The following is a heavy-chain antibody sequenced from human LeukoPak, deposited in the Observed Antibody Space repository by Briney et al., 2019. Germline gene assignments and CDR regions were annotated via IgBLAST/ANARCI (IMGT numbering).Heavy chain of an antibody. CDR2: LKQDGSEK. V-gene: IGHV3-7*03. D-gene: IGHD3-3*01. CDR1: GFTFSNYG. Sequence: PGGSLRLSCAASGFTFSNYGMSWVRQAPGKGLEGVANLKQDGSEKYYVDSVKGRFTISRDNAKNSLYLQMSSLRAEDTAVYYCGRASRSGRPAGIDYWGQGTLVTVSS. J-gene: IGHJ4*02. CDR3: GRASRSGRPAGIDY.